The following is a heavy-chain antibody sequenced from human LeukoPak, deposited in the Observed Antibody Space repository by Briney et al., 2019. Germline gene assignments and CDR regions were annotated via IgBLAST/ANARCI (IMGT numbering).Heavy chain of an antibody. V-gene: IGHV3-23*01. CDR3: AKDKAPGSWHTPSDF. CDR2: ISDSGDGT. D-gene: IGHD6-13*01. J-gene: IGHJ4*02. CDR1: GFTFRTYA. Sequence: GGSLRLSCAASGFTFRTYAMSWVRQAPGKGLEWVSGISDSGDGTYYAESVKGRFTISRDNSKNTVFLQMNSLRADDTAKYYCAKDKAPGSWHTPSDFWGQGTLVAVSS.